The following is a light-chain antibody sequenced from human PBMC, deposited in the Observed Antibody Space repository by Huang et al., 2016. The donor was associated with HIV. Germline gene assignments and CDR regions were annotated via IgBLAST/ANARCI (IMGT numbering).Light chain of an antibody. J-gene: IGKJ2*01. CDR1: QGISSS. CDR2: AAS. CDR3: QETYSIPYT. Sequence: DIQMTQSPSSLSASVGDRFTITCRASQGISSSLNWYQQKPGKAPKLLIYAASTLQSGVPSRFSGSGSGTDFTLTISSLQPADSATYYCQETYSIPYTFGQGTKLEIK. V-gene: IGKV1-39*01.